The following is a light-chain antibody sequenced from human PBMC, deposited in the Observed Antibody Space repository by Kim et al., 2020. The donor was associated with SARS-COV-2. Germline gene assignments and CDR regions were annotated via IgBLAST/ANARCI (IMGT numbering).Light chain of an antibody. V-gene: IGKV3-11*01. J-gene: IGKJ2*01. CDR1: QSIARY. CDR2: DGS. Sequence: SLSPGERATLSCTASQSIARYFTWYQQKPGQAPRLLIYDGSHRATGIPARFSGSGSGTDFNLTISSLEPEDFAVYYCQQRTDWPRTFGQGTKLEI. CDR3: QQRTDWPRT.